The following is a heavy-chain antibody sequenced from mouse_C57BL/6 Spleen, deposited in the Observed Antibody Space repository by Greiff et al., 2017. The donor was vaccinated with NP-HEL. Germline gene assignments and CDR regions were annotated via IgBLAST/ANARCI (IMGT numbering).Heavy chain of an antibody. V-gene: IGHV1-62-2*01. D-gene: IGHD1-1*01. CDR3: ARHEEGYYYGSSYGYAMDY. CDR2: FYRGSGSI. J-gene: IGHJ4*01. CDR1: GYTFTEYT. Sequence: VQLQQSGAELVKPGASVKLSCKASGYTFTEYTIHWVKQRSGQGLEWIGWFYRGSGSIKYNEKFKDKATLTADNSSSTVYMELSRLTSEDSAVYFCARHEEGYYYGSSYGYAMDYWGQGTSVTVSS.